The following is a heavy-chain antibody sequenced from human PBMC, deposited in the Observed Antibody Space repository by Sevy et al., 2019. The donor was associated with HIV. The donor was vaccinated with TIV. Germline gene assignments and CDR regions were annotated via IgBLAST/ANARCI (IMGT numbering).Heavy chain of an antibody. D-gene: IGHD6-19*01. J-gene: IGHJ4*02. CDR3: ARDRQGITVAGTAIDY. V-gene: IGHV3-48*03. CDR1: GFTFSSYE. Sequence: GGSLILSCTASGFTFSSYEMNWVRQAPGKGLEWVSYITLSGSTIYYADSVKGRFTISRDNAKNSLYLQMNSLRAEDTAVYYCARDRQGITVAGTAIDYWGQGTLVTVSS. CDR2: ITLSGSTI.